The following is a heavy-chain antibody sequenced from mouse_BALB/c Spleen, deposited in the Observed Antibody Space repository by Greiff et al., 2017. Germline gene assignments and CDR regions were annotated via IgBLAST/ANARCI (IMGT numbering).Heavy chain of an antibody. J-gene: IGHJ2*01. CDR3: ARGRGDFDY. CDR2: INPSTGYT. V-gene: IGHV1-7*01. CDR1: GYTFTSYW. Sequence: QVQLKQSGAELAKPGASVKMSCKASGYTFTSYWMHWVKQRPGQGLEWIGYINPSTGYTEYNQKFKDKATLTADKSSSTAYMQLSSLTSEDSAVYYCARGRGDFDYWGQGTTLTVSS.